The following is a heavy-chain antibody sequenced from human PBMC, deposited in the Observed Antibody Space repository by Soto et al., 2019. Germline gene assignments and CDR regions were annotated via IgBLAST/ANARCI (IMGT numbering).Heavy chain of an antibody. D-gene: IGHD6-13*01. CDR2: IYYSGST. CDR3: ARFPVRLYSSSSVEAFDI. J-gene: IGHJ3*02. CDR1: GGSISSSSYY. Sequence: SETLSLTCTVSGGSISSSSYYWGWIRQPPGKGLEWIGSIYYSGSTYYNPSLKSRVTISVDTSKNQFSLKLSSVTAADTAVYYCARFPVRLYSSSSVEAFDIWGQGTMVTVSS. V-gene: IGHV4-39*01.